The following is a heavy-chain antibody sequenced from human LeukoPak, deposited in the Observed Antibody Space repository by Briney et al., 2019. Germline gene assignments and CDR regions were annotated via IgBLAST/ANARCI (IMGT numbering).Heavy chain of an antibody. CDR2: IYYSGST. CDR1: GGSISSYY. CDR3: ARSGYRYGYDAFDI. V-gene: IGHV4-59*01. Sequence: SSETLSLTCTVSGGSISSYYWSWIRQPPVKGLEWIGYIYYSGSTNYNPSLKSRVTISVDTSKNQFSLKLSSVTAADTAVYYCARSGYRYGYDAFDIWGQGTMVTVSS. D-gene: IGHD5-18*01. J-gene: IGHJ3*02.